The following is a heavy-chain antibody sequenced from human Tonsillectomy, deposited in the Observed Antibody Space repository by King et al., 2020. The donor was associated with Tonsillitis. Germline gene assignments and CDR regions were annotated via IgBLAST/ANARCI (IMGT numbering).Heavy chain of an antibody. D-gene: IGHD6-19*01. J-gene: IGHJ4*02. CDR1: GFTFSSSP. CDR2: ISLDGSYK. Sequence: VQLVESGGGVVQPGRSLRLSCAASGFTFSSSPMHCVRQAPGKGLEWVAVISLDGSYKHYADSVEGRFTISRDNSKNALYLEMRSLRPEDTAVYYWVGGGDSGWFYFGYWGQGTLVTVSS. V-gene: IGHV3-30-3*01. CDR3: VGGGDSGWFYFGY.